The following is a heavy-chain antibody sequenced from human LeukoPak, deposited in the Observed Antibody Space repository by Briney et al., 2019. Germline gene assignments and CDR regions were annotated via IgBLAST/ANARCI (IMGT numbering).Heavy chain of an antibody. J-gene: IGHJ6*02. D-gene: IGHD2-15*01. CDR2: INHSGST. Sequence: SETLSLTCAVYGGSFSGYYWSWIRQPPGKGLEWIGEINHSGSTNYNPSLKSRVTISVDTSKNQFSLKLSSVTAADTAVYYCARHHCSGGSCYYYGMDVWGQGTTVTVSS. CDR3: ARHHCSGGSCYYYGMDV. V-gene: IGHV4-34*01. CDR1: GGSFSGYY.